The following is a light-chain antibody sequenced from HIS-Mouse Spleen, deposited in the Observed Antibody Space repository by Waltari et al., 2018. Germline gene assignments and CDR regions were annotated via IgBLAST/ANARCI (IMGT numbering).Light chain of an antibody. CDR2: GAS. V-gene: IGKV3-15*01. CDR3: QQYNNWPPYT. J-gene: IGKJ2*01. CDR1: QSVSSN. Sequence: EIVMTQSPATLSVSPGERATLSCRASQSVSSNLAWYQQKPGQAPRLLIYGASTMATGSPARFSGSGSGTEFTLTISSLQSEDFAVYYCQQYNNWPPYTFGQGTKLEIK.